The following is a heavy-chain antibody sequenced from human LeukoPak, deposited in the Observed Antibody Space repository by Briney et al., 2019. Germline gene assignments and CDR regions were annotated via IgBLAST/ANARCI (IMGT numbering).Heavy chain of an antibody. J-gene: IGHJ3*02. CDR1: GFIFSSYA. Sequence: PGGSLRLSCAASGFIFSSYAMHWVRQTPGKGLEWVAVISYDGSNKYYADSVKGRFTISRDNSKNTLSLQMNSLRAEDTAVYYCARGPEGSGWSHVFDIWGQGTMVTVSS. CDR2: ISYDGSNK. V-gene: IGHV3-30*04. CDR3: ARGPEGSGWSHVFDI. D-gene: IGHD6-19*01.